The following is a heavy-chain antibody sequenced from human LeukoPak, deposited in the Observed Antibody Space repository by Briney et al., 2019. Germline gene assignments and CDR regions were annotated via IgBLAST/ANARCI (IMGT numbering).Heavy chain of an antibody. D-gene: IGHD6-13*01. Sequence: GRSLRLSCAASGFTFSSYGMHWVRQAPGKGLEWVAVIWYDGSNKYYADSVKGRFTISRDNSKNTLYLQMNSLRAEDTAVYYCARGSHGSSWYLDWFDPWGQGTLVTVSS. V-gene: IGHV3-33*01. J-gene: IGHJ5*02. CDR2: IWYDGSNK. CDR1: GFTFSSYG. CDR3: ARGSHGSSWYLDWFDP.